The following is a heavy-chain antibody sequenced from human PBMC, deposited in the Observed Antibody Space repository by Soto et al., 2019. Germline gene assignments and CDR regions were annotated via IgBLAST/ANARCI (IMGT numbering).Heavy chain of an antibody. J-gene: IGHJ4*02. CDR2: IITVVDIA. CDR3: ASDVTYTVSDYLFDN. D-gene: IGHD3-16*01. Sequence: VQLVQSGAEVKKPGSSVKVSCKTSGGTFNNYTINWVRQAPGQGLEWMGRIITVVDIANSALKFRDRVSITTVKSTSTAYLELSSLRSEDTAMYYCASDVTYTVSDYLFDNWGQGTLVTVSS. V-gene: IGHV1-69*02. CDR1: GGTFNNYT.